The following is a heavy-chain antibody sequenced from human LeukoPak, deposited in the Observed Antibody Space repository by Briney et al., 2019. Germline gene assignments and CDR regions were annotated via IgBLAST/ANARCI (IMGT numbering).Heavy chain of an antibody. CDR1: GFTFSSYG. CDR2: IRYDGSNK. J-gene: IGHJ4*02. CDR3: AKIEIAAAGTGGGY. V-gene: IGHV3-30*02. D-gene: IGHD6-13*01. Sequence: PGGSLRLSCAASGFTFSSYGTHWVRQAPGKGLEWVAFIRYDGSNKYYADSVKGRFTISRDNSKNTLYLQMNSLRAEDTAVYYCAKIEIAAAGTGGGYWGQGTLVTVSS.